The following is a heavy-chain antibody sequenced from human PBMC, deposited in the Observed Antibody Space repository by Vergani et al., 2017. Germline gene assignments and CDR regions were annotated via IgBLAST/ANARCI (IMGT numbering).Heavy chain of an antibody. Sequence: EENLVESGGGLVEPGGSLRLSCVASGFTFGSYSVNWVRQAPGCGLEWVSSISSSGNYVYYTASVKGRFSISRDNAKSLLSLQMNSLRADDTSVYYCARDQXSGTNRHHYGMDVWGQGTTVTVSS. CDR1: GFTFGSYS. J-gene: IGHJ6*02. CDR3: ARDQXSGTNRHHYGMDV. D-gene: IGHD3-10*01. V-gene: IGHV3-21*06. CDR2: ISSSGNYV.